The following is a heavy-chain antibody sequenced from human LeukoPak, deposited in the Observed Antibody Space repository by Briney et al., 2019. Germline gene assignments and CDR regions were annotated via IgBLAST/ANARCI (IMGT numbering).Heavy chain of an antibody. D-gene: IGHD6-19*01. V-gene: IGHV3-23*01. J-gene: IGHJ4*02. CDR2: ISGSGGST. CDR1: GFTFSSYA. Sequence: PGGSLRLSCAASGFTFSSYAMSWVRQAPGKGLEWVSAISGSGGSTYYADSVKGRLTISRDNSKNTLYLQMNSLRAEDTAVYYCAKDGYSSGWGFDYWGQGTLVTVSS. CDR3: AKDGYSSGWGFDY.